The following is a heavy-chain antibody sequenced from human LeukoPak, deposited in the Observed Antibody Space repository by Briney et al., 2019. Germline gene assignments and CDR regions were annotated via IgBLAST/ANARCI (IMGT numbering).Heavy chain of an antibody. D-gene: IGHD3-9*01. Sequence: GASVKVSCKASGYTFTGYYMHWVRQARGQGLEWMGWINPNSGGTNYAQKFQGRVTMTRDTSISTAYMELSRLRSDDTAVYYCAYYDILTGQFDYWGQGTLVTVSS. CDR2: INPNSGGT. J-gene: IGHJ4*02. CDR1: GYTFTGYY. CDR3: AYYDILTGQFDY. V-gene: IGHV1-2*02.